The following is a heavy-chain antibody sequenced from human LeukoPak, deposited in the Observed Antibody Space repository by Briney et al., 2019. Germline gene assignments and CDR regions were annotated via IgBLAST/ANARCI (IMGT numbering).Heavy chain of an antibody. D-gene: IGHD2-15*01. V-gene: IGHV3-23*01. CDR1: GFTFSSYA. CDR2: ISVSGDST. J-gene: IGHJ4*01. Sequence: GGSLRLSCAASGFTFSSYAMSCVRQAPGKGLEWVSVISVSGDSTYYADSVRGRFTISRDNSKNTLYLQINSVRAEDTAIYYCAKNRYGSCYSAVDYWGHGTLVTVSS. CDR3: AKNRYGSCYSAVDY.